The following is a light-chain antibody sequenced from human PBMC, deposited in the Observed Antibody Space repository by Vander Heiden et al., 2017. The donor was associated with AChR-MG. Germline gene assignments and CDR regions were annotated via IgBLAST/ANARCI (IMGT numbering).Light chain of an antibody. CDR1: QSVDRF. J-gene: IGKJ2*01. CDR3: QQRSNWPYT. V-gene: IGKV3-11*01. Sequence: EIVLTQSPANLSLSPGERATLSCRASQSVDRFLAWYQQKPGQAPKLLIYDTSNRATGIPARFSGSGSGTDFTLTISTLEPEDFAVYYCQQRSNWPYTFGQGTKLEIK. CDR2: DTS.